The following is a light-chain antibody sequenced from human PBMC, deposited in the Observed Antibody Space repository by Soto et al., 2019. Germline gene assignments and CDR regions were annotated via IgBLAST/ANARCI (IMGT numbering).Light chain of an antibody. CDR3: TSHAGTDNFPYV. J-gene: IGLJ1*01. V-gene: IGLV2-8*01. Sequence: QSALTQPPSASGSPGQSVAISCTGTSSDVGGYSYVSWYQQHPGKAPKLMIYEVYKRPSGVPDRFSGSKSGNTASLTVSGLQAEDEADYYCTSHAGTDNFPYVFGTGTKLTVL. CDR1: SSDVGGYSY. CDR2: EVY.